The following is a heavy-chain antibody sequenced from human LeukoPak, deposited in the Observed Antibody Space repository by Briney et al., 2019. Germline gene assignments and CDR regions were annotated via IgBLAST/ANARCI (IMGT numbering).Heavy chain of an antibody. Sequence: GGSLRLSCAASGFTFDDYAMFWVRQAPGKGLEWVSGISWDSYNIGYAASVKGRFTISRDNAKNSLHLQLSSLRAEDTAFYYCARGNRDSSGFYYYYGMDVWGQGTTVTVSS. CDR1: GFTFDDYA. J-gene: IGHJ6*02. D-gene: IGHD6-19*01. CDR2: ISWDSYNI. V-gene: IGHV3-9*01. CDR3: ARGNRDSSGFYYYYGMDV.